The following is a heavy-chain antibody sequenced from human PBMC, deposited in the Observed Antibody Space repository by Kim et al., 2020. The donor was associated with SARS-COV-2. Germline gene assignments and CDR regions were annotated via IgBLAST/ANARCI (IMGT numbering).Heavy chain of an antibody. V-gene: IGHV5-51*01. CDR1: GYIFTNYW. D-gene: IGHD3-22*01. Sequence: ESLKISCKGSGYIFTNYWIGWVRQMPGKGLEWMGILYPGDSYTRYSPSFQGQVTISADKSISTAYLQWSSLKASDTAMYYCARLWSYDSPTRYAFDIWG. CDR2: LYPGDSYT. CDR3: ARLWSYDSPTRYAFDI. J-gene: IGHJ3*02.